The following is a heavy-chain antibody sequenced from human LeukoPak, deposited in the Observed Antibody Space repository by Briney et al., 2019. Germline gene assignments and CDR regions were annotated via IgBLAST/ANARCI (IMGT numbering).Heavy chain of an antibody. CDR2: MSYSGST. D-gene: IGHD4-23*01. CDR1: GGSISSYY. CDR3: ARGGGGHDYYFYYYMDV. J-gene: IGHJ6*03. Sequence: SETLSLTCTVSGGSISSYYWSWIRQPPGKGLEWIGYMSYSGSTNYNTSLKSRVTISVDTSKKQFSLRLTSVTAADTAVYYCARGGGGHDYYFYYYMDVWGKGTTVTVSS. V-gene: IGHV4-59*01.